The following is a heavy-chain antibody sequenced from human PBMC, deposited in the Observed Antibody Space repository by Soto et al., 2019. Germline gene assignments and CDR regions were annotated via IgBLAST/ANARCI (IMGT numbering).Heavy chain of an antibody. CDR1: GFTFSNFA. CDR3: ANRRIAVPRNRGLYAY. V-gene: IGHV3-23*01. D-gene: IGHD3-16*01. CDR2: IGGNSAYT. Sequence: EVQLLESGGGLVQPGGSLRLSCAASGFTFSNFAMSWVRQAPGKGLEWVSAIGGNSAYTYYADSVKGRFTISRDNSKNTLHLHMNSLKSEDTATDFCANRRIAVPRNRGLYAYWGQGTLVTVSS. J-gene: IGHJ4*02.